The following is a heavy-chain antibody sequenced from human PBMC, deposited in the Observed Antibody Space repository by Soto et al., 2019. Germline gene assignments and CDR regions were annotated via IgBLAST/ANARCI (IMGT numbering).Heavy chain of an antibody. CDR1: GGSFIGYY. V-gene: IGHV4-34*01. D-gene: IGHD3-3*01. Sequence: PAETLSLTCAVYGGSFIGYYWILIRHPPCKGLEWIGEINHSGSTNYNPSLKSRVTISVDTSKNQFSLKLSSVTAADTAVYYCARTVLRFLEWSLTRVGWFDPWGQGTLVTVPQ. CDR2: INHSGST. CDR3: ARTVLRFLEWSLTRVGWFDP. J-gene: IGHJ5*02.